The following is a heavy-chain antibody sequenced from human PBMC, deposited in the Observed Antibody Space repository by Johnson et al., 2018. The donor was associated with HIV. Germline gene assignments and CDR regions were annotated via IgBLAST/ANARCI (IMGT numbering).Heavy chain of an antibody. CDR1: GFTFSSYA. Sequence: QMLLVESGGGLVQPGRSLRLSCSASGFTFSSYAMHWVRQAPGKGLEWVAVISYDGSNKYYAYSVKGRFTISRDNSKNTLYLQMNSLRAEDTAVYYCARPGGDYSAFDIWGQGTMVTVSS. CDR3: ARPGGDYSAFDI. V-gene: IGHV3-30-3*01. J-gene: IGHJ3*02. CDR2: ISYDGSNK. D-gene: IGHD4-17*01.